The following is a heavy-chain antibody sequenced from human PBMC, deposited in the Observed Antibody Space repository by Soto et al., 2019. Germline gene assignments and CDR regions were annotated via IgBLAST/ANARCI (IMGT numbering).Heavy chain of an antibody. CDR2: IWYDGSNK. Sequence: GGSLRLSCAASGFTFSSYGMHWVRQAPGKGLEWVAVIWYDGSNKYYADSVKGRFTISRDNSKNTLYLQMNSLRAEDTAVYYCARDSEDTALGVPIDYWGQGTLVTVSS. CDR3: ARDSEDTALGVPIDY. V-gene: IGHV3-33*01. CDR1: GFTFSSYG. D-gene: IGHD5-18*01. J-gene: IGHJ4*02.